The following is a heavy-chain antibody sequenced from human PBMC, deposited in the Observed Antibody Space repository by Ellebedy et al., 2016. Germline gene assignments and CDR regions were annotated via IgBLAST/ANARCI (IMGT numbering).Heavy chain of an antibody. CDR2: ISDDGEDK. D-gene: IGHD5-12*01. V-gene: IGHV3-30*18. CDR3: AKDRRGFDFQTYAMDV. Sequence: GESLKISXAASRFMVRPYAIHWVRQAPGKGLEWVAVISDDGEDKDYADSVKGRFTISRDNSKIRVYLQMNSLRLEDTAVYYCAKDRRGFDFQTYAMDVWGQGTTVTVSS. CDR1: RFMVRPYA. J-gene: IGHJ6*02.